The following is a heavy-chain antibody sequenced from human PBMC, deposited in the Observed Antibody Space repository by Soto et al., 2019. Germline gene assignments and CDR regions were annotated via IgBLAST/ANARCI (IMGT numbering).Heavy chain of an antibody. J-gene: IGHJ6*02. CDR1: GYTFSDFD. V-gene: IGHV1-8*01. CDR2: MNAKSGDT. Sequence: DLEQSGTELKRPGASVKVSCKASGYTFSDFDINWLRQASGQGPEWMGWMNAKSGDTFFAKRFQDKFNMTWDTSLSTAYMEVGSLTSDDTAIYYCARGNPFNYAGFDVWGQGTTVAVSS. D-gene: IGHD3-16*01. CDR3: ARGNPFNYAGFDV.